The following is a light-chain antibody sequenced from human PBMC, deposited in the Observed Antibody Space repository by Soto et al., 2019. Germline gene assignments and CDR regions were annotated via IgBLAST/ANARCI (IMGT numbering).Light chain of an antibody. V-gene: IGKV1-39*01. Sequence: DIQMTQSPSSLSASVGDGVTLTWRASQNIIRHLNWYQHKPGRAPRLLIYAASTLQSGVPSRFTGSGSGTEFTLTITGLQPEDFATYYCQHSYNMPIAFGQGTRLEI. CDR3: QHSYNMPIA. CDR2: AAS. CDR1: QNIIRH. J-gene: IGKJ5*01.